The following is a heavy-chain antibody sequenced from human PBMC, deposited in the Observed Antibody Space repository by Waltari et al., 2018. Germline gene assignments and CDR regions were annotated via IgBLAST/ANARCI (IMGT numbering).Heavy chain of an antibody. CDR3: ARGRGRAAAGRGYFDL. CDR1: GCSFTSYD. D-gene: IGHD6-13*01. V-gene: IGHV1-8*01. CDR2: MNPINGDT. Sequence: QEQLLQSGADVKKPGASVKVPCRASGCSFTSYDIIWVRQAAGQGLEWMGWMNPINGDTGYAKKFQDRIIMTRDTSINTAYLDLSSLESEDTAVYFCARGRGRAAAGRGYFDLWGRGTQVSVSS. J-gene: IGHJ2*01.